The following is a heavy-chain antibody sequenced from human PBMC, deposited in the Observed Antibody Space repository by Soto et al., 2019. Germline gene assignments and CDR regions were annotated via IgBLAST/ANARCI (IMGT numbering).Heavy chain of an antibody. CDR2: INHSGST. D-gene: IGHD3-3*02. CDR3: ASPKIAFYNWFDP. J-gene: IGHJ5*02. V-gene: IGHV4-34*01. Sequence: SETLSLTCAVYGGSFSGYYWTWIRQPPGTGLEWIGEINHSGSTNYNPSLKSRVTISVDTSKNQFSLKLSSVTAADTAVYYCASPKIAFYNWFDPWGQGTRVTVS. CDR1: GGSFSGYY.